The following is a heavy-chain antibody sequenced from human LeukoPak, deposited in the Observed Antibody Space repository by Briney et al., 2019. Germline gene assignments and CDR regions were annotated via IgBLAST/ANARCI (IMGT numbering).Heavy chain of an antibody. V-gene: IGHV4-39*07. D-gene: IGHD4-17*01. CDR3: ARASHDYGDYSHFDY. J-gene: IGHJ4*02. Sequence: GSLRLSCAASGFTFSNYAMSWVRQAPGKGLEWIGSFSCSGSTYYNPSLKSRVTISVDTSKSQFSLKLSSVTAADTAVYYCARASHDYGDYSHFDYWGQGTLVTVSS. CDR2: FSCSGST. CDR1: GFTFSNYA.